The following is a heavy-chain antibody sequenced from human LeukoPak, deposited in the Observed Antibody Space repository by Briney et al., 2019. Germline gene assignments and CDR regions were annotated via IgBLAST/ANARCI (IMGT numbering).Heavy chain of an antibody. CDR2: INHSGST. J-gene: IGHJ4*02. CDR3: ARAYNIYTYGYYY. D-gene: IGHD5-18*01. Sequence: SETLSLTCAVYGGSFSGYYWSWIRQPPGKGLEWIGEINHSGSTNYNPSLKSRVTISVDTSKNQFSLKLSSVTAADTAVYYCARAYNIYTYGYYYWGQGTLATVSS. V-gene: IGHV4-34*01. CDR1: GGSFSGYY.